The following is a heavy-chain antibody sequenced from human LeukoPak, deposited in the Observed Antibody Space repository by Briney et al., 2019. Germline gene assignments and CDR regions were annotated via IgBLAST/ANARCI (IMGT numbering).Heavy chain of an antibody. V-gene: IGHV6-1*01. D-gene: IGHD5-12*01. CDR2: TSYRSKWYN. CDR1: GDSVSTNSVA. J-gene: IGHJ6*03. CDR3: AREGVIVATIPYYYYYMDV. Sequence: SQTLSLTCAISGDSVSTNSVAWNWIRQSPSRGLEWLGRTSYRSKWYNDYAVSVKSRITINPDTSKNQFSLQLDSVTPEDTAVYYCAREGVIVATIPYYYYYMDVWGKGTTVTVSS.